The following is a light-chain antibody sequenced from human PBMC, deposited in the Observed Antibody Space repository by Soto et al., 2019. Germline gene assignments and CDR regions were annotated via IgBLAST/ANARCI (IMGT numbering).Light chain of an antibody. CDR2: DVS. Sequence: QPALTQPRSVSGSPGQSVTISCTGTSSDVGDYNYVSWYQQHPGKAPKLMIYDVSKWPSGVPDRFSGSKSGNTASLTISGLQAEDEADYYCCSYAGSYTYVFGTGTKLTVL. J-gene: IGLJ1*01. V-gene: IGLV2-11*01. CDR3: CSYAGSYTYV. CDR1: SSDVGDYNY.